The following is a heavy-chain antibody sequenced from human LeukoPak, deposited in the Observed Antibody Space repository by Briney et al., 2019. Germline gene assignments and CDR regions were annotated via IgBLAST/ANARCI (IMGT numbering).Heavy chain of an antibody. D-gene: IGHD2-8*01. Sequence: GASVKVSCKASGYSFTGYYIHWVRQAPGQGLEWMGWINPDGGVTKSAQNFQGRVNMTRDKSINTVYMELSGLTSDDTALYYCARGPNHYYYMDFWGTGTTVSASS. V-gene: IGHV1-2*02. CDR2: INPDGGVT. CDR1: GYSFTGYY. CDR3: ARGPNHYYYMDF. J-gene: IGHJ6*03.